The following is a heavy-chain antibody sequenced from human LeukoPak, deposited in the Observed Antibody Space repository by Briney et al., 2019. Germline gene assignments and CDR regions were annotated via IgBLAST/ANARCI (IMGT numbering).Heavy chain of an antibody. CDR1: GFTFSSYA. V-gene: IGHV3-23*01. J-gene: IGHJ4*02. Sequence: GGSLRLSCAASGFTFSSYAMSWVRQAPGKGLEWVSAISGSGGSTYYADSVKGRFTISRDNSKNTLYLQMNSLRAEDTAVYYCAKDLVLLWFGGVSGPFDYWGQGTLVTVSS. D-gene: IGHD3-10*01. CDR2: ISGSGGST. CDR3: AKDLVLLWFGGVSGPFDY.